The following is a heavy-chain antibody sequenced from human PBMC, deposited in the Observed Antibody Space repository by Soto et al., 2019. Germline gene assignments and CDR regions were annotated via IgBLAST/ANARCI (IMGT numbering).Heavy chain of an antibody. V-gene: IGHV4-59*01. Sequence: SETLSLTCTVSGGSMSIYYWSWIRQPPGKALEWIGFIYYSDNTNYNPSLKSRVTMSMDTSKNQLSLKLRSVTAADTAVYYCARGPPTTVAGYWFDPWGQGTLVTVSS. CDR1: GGSMSIYY. J-gene: IGHJ5*02. D-gene: IGHD6-19*01. CDR2: IYYSDNT. CDR3: ARGPPTTVAGYWFDP.